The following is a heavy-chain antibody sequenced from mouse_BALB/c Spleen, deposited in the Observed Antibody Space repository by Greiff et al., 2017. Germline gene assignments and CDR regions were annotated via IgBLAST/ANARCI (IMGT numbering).Heavy chain of an antibody. CDR3: ARDNGYSSTWFAY. V-gene: IGHV5-9-4*01. CDR2: ISSGGSYT. CDR1: GFTFSSYA. J-gene: IGHJ3*01. D-gene: IGHD2-3*01. Sequence: EVQLVESGGGLVKPGGSLKLSCAASGFTFSSYAMSWVRQSPEKRLEWVAEISSGGSYTYYPDTVTGRFTISRDNAKNTLYLEMSSLRSEDTAMYYCARDNGYSSTWFAYWGQGTLVTVSA.